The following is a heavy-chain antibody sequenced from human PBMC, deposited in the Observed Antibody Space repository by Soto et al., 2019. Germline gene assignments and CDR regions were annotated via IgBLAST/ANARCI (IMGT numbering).Heavy chain of an antibody. Sequence: GGSLRLSCTASGFTFGDYAMSWFRQAPGKGLEWVGFIRSKAYGGTTEYAASVKGRFTISRDDSKSIAYLQMNSLKTEDTAVYYCTRGSSSSDDYYYYGMDVWGQGTTVTVSS. CDR1: GFTFGDYA. CDR2: IRSKAYGGTT. J-gene: IGHJ6*02. CDR3: TRGSSSSDDYYYYGMDV. V-gene: IGHV3-49*03. D-gene: IGHD6-6*01.